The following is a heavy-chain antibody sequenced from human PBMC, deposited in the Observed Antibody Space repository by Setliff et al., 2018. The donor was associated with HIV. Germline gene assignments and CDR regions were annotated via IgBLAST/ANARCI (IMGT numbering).Heavy chain of an antibody. V-gene: IGHV1-8*02. CDR1: GYSFTSYY. Sequence: GASVKVSCKASGYSFTSYYMHWVRQAPGKGLEWMGWMNPGTGNTGYAEKFQGRVSMTRDTSTNTAYMELRSLGFDDTAVYYCARVNDILLGYWVGYFDYWGQGTLVTVSS. CDR3: ARVNDILLGYWVGYFDY. D-gene: IGHD2-8*01. J-gene: IGHJ4*02. CDR2: MNPGTGNT.